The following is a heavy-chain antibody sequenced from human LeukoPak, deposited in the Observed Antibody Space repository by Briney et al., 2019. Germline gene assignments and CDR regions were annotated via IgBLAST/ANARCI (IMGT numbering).Heavy chain of an antibody. CDR3: ASCGSLYYDILTGYRPTYNWFDP. CDR2: IIPIFGTA. CDR1: GGTFSSYA. J-gene: IGHJ5*02. V-gene: IGHV1-69*06. Sequence: ASVKVSCKASGGTFSSYAISWVRQAPGQGLEWMGGIIPIFGTANYARKFQGRVTITADKSTSTAYMELSSLRSEDTAVYYCASCGSLYYDILTGYRPTYNWFDPWGQGTLVTVSS. D-gene: IGHD3-9*01.